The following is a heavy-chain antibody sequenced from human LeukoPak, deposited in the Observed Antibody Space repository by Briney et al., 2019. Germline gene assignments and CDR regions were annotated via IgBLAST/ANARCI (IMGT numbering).Heavy chain of an antibody. J-gene: IGHJ5*02. D-gene: IGHD5-12*01. CDR1: GYTFTAYY. CDR2: INPNSGGT. V-gene: IGHV1-2*02. Sequence: ASVKVSCKASGYTFTAYYMHWVRQAPGQGLEWMGWINPNSGGTNYAQKFQGRVTMTRDTSISTAYMELSRLRSDDTAVYYCARDRVATIPPNWFDPWGQGTLVTVSS. CDR3: ARDRVATIPPNWFDP.